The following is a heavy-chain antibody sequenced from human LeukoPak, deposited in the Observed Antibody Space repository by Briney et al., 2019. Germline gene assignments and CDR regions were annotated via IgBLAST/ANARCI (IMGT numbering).Heavy chain of an antibody. J-gene: IGHJ4*02. D-gene: IGHD6-19*01. CDR1: GYTFTGYY. Sequence: ASVKVSCKASGYTFTGYYMHWVRQAPGQGLEWMGWINPNSGGTNYAQKFQGRVTMTRDTSTSTAFMELSRLRSDDTAVYYCASGGAVAGIPLDYWGQGTLVTVSS. CDR3: ASGGAVAGIPLDY. V-gene: IGHV1-2*02. CDR2: INPNSGGT.